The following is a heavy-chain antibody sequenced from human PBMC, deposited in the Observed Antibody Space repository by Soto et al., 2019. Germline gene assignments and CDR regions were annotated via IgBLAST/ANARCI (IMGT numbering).Heavy chain of an antibody. CDR2: IYYSGST. D-gene: IGHD3-10*01. J-gene: IGHJ5*02. CDR3: ARRNKNPEHYGSGSYYNSNWFDP. V-gene: IGHV4-39*01. CDR1: GGSISSSSYY. Sequence: SETLSLTCTVSGGSISSSSYYWGWIRQPPGKGLEWIGSIYYSGSTYYNPSLKSRVTISEDTSKNQFSLKLSSVTAADTAVYYCARRNKNPEHYGSGSYYNSNWFDPWGQGTLVTVSS.